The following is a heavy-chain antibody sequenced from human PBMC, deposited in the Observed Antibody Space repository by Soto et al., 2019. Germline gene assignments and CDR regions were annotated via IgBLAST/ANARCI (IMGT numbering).Heavy chain of an antibody. CDR3: AKIGTPDYYDRSGYGY. J-gene: IGHJ4*02. CDR1: GFTFRNYA. V-gene: IGHV3-30*18. D-gene: IGHD3-22*01. CDR2: ISDDGDKK. Sequence: GGSLRLSCAASGFTFRNYAMHWVRQVPGKGLEWVAVISDDGDKKYYADSVKDRFTVSRDNSNNTLYVQMNSLRAEDTALYYCAKIGTPDYYDRSGYGYWGQGTLVTVSS.